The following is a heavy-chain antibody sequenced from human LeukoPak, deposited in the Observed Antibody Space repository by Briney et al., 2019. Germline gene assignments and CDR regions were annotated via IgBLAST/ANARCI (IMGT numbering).Heavy chain of an antibody. CDR3: ARDPVTYYYDSSVRWFDP. CDR2: ISAYNGNT. J-gene: IGHJ5*02. V-gene: IGHV1-18*01. Sequence: ASVKVSCKASGYTFTSYGISWVRQAPGQRLEWMGWISAYNGNTNYAQKLQGRVTMTTDTSTSTAYMELRSLRSDDTAVYYCARDPVTYYYDSSVRWFDPWGQGTLVTVSS. D-gene: IGHD3-22*01. CDR1: GYTFTSYG.